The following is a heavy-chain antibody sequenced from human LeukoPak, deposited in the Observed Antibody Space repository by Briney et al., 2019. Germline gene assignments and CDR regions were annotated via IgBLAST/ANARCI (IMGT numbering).Heavy chain of an antibody. CDR1: GFTFDDYA. CDR2: ISGDGGST. D-gene: IGHD4-17*01. CDR3: AKDNHDYGDYELDY. J-gene: IGHJ4*02. V-gene: IGHV3-43*02. Sequence: GGSLRLSCAASGFTFDDYAMHWVRQAPGKGLEWVSLISGDGGSTYYADSVKGRFTISRDNSKNSLYLQMNSLRTEDTALYYCAKDNHDYGDYELDYWGQGTLVTASS.